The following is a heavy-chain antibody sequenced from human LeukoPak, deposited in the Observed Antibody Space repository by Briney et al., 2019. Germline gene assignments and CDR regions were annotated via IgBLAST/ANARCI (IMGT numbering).Heavy chain of an antibody. Sequence: SVKVSCKASGGTFSSHAISWVRQAPGQGLEWMGGIIPIFGTANYAQKFQGRVTITTDESTSTAYMELSSLRSEDTAVYYCAREGGRGGDYVWGSYRSTAFDYWGQGTLVTVSS. CDR1: GGTFSSHA. J-gene: IGHJ4*02. D-gene: IGHD3-16*02. CDR2: IIPIFGTA. CDR3: AREGGRGGDYVWGSYRSTAFDY. V-gene: IGHV1-69*05.